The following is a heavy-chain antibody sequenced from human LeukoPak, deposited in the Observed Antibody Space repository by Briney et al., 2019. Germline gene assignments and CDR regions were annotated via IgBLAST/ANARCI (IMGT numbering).Heavy chain of an antibody. D-gene: IGHD1-26*01. CDR3: AITRYSGSPHYPKTPYYFDY. Sequence: GGSLRLSCAASGFTFSSYAMSWVRQAPGKGLEWVSAISGSGGSTYYADSVKGRFTISRDNSKNTLYLQMNSLRAEDTAVYYCAITRYSGSPHYPKTPYYFDYWGQGTLVTVSS. CDR2: ISGSGGST. V-gene: IGHV3-23*01. CDR1: GFTFSSYA. J-gene: IGHJ4*02.